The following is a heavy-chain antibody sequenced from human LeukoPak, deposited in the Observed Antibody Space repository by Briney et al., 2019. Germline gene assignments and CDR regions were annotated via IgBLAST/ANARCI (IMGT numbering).Heavy chain of an antibody. Sequence: PGGSLRLSCAASGFTLSSCGMHWVRQAPGKGLEWVAVVWYDGSHQYYADSVKGRFTISRDNSKNTLYLQMNSLRGEDTAVYYCARGDLYGDYVILNWGQGTLVTVSS. J-gene: IGHJ4*02. CDR1: GFTLSSCG. D-gene: IGHD4-17*01. CDR3: ARGDLYGDYVILN. CDR2: VWYDGSHQ. V-gene: IGHV3-33*01.